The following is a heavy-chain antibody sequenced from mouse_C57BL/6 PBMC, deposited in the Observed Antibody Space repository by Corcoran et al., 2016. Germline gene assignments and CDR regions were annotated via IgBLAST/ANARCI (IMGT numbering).Heavy chain of an antibody. J-gene: IGHJ3*01. CDR1: GYAFSSYW. CDR3: ARLLTGGGSAWFAY. D-gene: IGHD4-1*01. CDR2: IYPGDGDT. V-gene: IGHV1-80*01. Sequence: QVQLQQSGAELVKPGASVKISCKASGYAFSSYWMNWVKQRPGKGLEWIGQIYPGDGDTNYNGKFKGKATLTADKSSSTAYMQLSSLTSEDSAVYFCARLLTGGGSAWFAYWGQGTLVTVSA.